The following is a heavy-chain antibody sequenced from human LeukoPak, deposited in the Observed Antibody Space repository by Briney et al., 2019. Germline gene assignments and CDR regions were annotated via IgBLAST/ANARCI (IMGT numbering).Heavy chain of an antibody. V-gene: IGHV7-4-1*02. CDR2: INTNTGNP. CDR1: GYTFTSYA. D-gene: IGHD5-18*01. CDR3: AREMQGGYSYGSYNWFAP. J-gene: IGHJ5*02. Sequence: ASVKVSCKASGYTFTSYAMNWVRQAPGQGLEWMGWINTNTGNPTYAQGFTGRFVFSLDTSVSTAYLQISSLKAEDTAVYYCAREMQGGYSYGSYNWFAPWSHATLAT.